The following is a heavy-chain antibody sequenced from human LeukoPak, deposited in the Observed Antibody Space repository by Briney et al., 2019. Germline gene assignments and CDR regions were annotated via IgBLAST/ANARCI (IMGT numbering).Heavy chain of an antibody. CDR1: GFTFSSYA. CDR2: ISYDGSNK. V-gene: IGHV3-30-3*01. Sequence: GGSLRLSCAASGFTFSSYAMHWVRQAPGKGLEWVAVISYDGSNKYYADSVKGRFTISRDNSKNTLYLQMNSLRAEDTAVYYCARDGMVRGVYAPEEQYYFDYWGQGTLVTVSS. CDR3: ARDGMVRGVYAPEEQYYFDY. J-gene: IGHJ4*02. D-gene: IGHD3-10*01.